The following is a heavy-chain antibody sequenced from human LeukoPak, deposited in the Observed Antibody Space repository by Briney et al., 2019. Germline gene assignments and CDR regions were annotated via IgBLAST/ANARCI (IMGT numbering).Heavy chain of an antibody. CDR1: GFTFDDYA. CDR2: ISWNSGSI. V-gene: IGHV3-9*01. D-gene: IGHD3-22*01. CDR3: ASINYYDSSGPIDY. J-gene: IGHJ4*02. Sequence: GRSLRLSCAASGFTFDDYAMHWVRQAPGKGLEWVSGISWNSGSIGYADSVKGRFTISRDNTKNSLYLQMNSLRAEDTAVYYCASINYYDSSGPIDYWGQGTLVTVSS.